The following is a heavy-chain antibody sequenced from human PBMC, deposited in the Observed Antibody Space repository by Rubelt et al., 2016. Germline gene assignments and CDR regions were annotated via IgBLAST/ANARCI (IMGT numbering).Heavy chain of an antibody. J-gene: IGHJ5*02. CDR3: ASGCSSTSCYRGWFDP. Sequence: QVQLQESGPGLVKPSETLSLTCTVSGGSISSYYWSWIRQPAGKGLEWIGRIYTSGSTNYNPSLKSRVTMSVDTSKNQFSLKLSSVTAADTAEYYCASGCSSTSCYRGWFDPWGQGTLVTVSS. CDR1: GGSISSYY. D-gene: IGHD2-2*02. V-gene: IGHV4-4*07. CDR2: IYTSGST.